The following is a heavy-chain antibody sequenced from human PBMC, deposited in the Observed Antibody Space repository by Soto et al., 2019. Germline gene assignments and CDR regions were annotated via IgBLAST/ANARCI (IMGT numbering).Heavy chain of an antibody. Sequence: SETLSLTCTVSGGSISSYYWNWIRQPPGKGLEWIGYVFYSGSANYNPSLKRRVTISVDTSKNQLSLKLSSVTAADTAVYYCARDPVRYCGGGSCYGMDVWGQGTTVTVSS. J-gene: IGHJ6*02. CDR2: VFYSGSA. V-gene: IGHV4-59*01. CDR3: ARDPVRYCGGGSCYGMDV. D-gene: IGHD2-15*01. CDR1: GGSISSYY.